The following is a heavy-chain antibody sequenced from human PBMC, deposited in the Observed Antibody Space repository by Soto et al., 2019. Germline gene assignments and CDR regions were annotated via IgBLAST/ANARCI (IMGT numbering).Heavy chain of an antibody. V-gene: IGHV1-3*01. D-gene: IGHD4-4*01. CDR2: INAGNGNT. Sequence: QVQLVQSGAEVKKPGASVKVSCKASGYTFTSYAMHWVRQAPGHRLEWMGWINAGNGNTKYSQKFQGRVTITRDTSASTAYMELSSLRSEDTAVYYCASSYSNYALIDYCDYGMDVWGQGTTVTVSS. CDR3: ASSYSNYALIDYCDYGMDV. CDR1: GYTFTSYA. J-gene: IGHJ6*02.